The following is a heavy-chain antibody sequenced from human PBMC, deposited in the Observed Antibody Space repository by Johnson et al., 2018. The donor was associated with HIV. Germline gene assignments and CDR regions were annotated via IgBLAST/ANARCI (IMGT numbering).Heavy chain of an antibody. J-gene: IGHJ3*02. V-gene: IGHV3-30*03. CDR3: GTSGLTLGSSSSHAFDI. CDR2: IAYDGSHK. CDR1: GFTFSNYG. D-gene: IGHD6-6*01. Sequence: QMQLVESGGGVVQPGRSLRLSCAASGFTFSNYGMHWVRQAPGKGLEWVALIAYDGSHKYYEDPVKGRFTISRDNSKNTLYLQMNSLRAEDTAMYYCGTSGLTLGSSSSHAFDIWGQGTMVTVSS.